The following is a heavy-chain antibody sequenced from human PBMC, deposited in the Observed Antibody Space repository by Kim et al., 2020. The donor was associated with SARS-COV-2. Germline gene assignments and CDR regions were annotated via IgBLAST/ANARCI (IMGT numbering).Heavy chain of an antibody. V-gene: IGHV3-21*01. CDR2: ISSSSSYI. D-gene: IGHD6-19*01. CDR1: GFTFSSYS. Sequence: GGSLRLSCAASGFTFSSYSMNWVRQAPGKGLEWVSSISSSSSYISYADSVKGRFTISRDNAKNSLYLQMNSLRAEDTAVYYCARDRGRGWLQPDYWGQGT. J-gene: IGHJ4*02. CDR3: ARDRGRGWLQPDY.